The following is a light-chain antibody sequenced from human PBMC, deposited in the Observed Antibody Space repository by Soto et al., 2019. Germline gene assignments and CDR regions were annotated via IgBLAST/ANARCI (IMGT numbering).Light chain of an antibody. V-gene: IGKV1-5*03. J-gene: IGKJ1*01. Sequence: DIQMTQSPSTLSASVGDRVTITCRASQSISSWLAWYQQKPGKAPKLLIYKATSLESGVPSRFSGSGSVTEFTLTITSLQPDDFATYYCQQYNNYPWTFGQAIKVEIK. CDR1: QSISSW. CDR3: QQYNNYPWT. CDR2: KAT.